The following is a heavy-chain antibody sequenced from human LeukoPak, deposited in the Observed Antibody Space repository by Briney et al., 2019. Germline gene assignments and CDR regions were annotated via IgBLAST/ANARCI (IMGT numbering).Heavy chain of an antibody. J-gene: IGHJ6*02. V-gene: IGHV4-59*01. D-gene: IGHD3-22*01. CDR3: ARGYYDSSGYFNYYYGMDV. CDR2: IYYSGST. Sequence: PSETLSLTCTVSGGSISSYYWSWIRQPPGKGLERIGYIYYSGSTNYNPSLKSRVTISVDTSKNQFSLKLSSVTAADTAVYYCARGYYDSSGYFNYYYGMDVWGQGTTVTVSS. CDR1: GGSISSYY.